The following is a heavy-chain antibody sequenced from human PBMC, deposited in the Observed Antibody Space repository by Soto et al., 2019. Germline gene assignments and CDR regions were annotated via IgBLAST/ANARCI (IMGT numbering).Heavy chain of an antibody. J-gene: IGHJ5*02. Sequence: QVQLVESGGGVVQPGRSLRLSCAASGFNFSSYGMHWVRQAPGKGLEWVAVIWYDGSNKYYADSVKGRFTISRDNSKNSLYRQMKSLRAEDTAVYYCARDGGAWGQGTLVTVSS. D-gene: IGHD3-16*01. CDR2: IWYDGSNK. V-gene: IGHV3-33*01. CDR3: ARDGGA. CDR1: GFNFSSYG.